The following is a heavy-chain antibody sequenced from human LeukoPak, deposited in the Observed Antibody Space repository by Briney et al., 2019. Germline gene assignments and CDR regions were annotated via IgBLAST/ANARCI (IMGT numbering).Heavy chain of an antibody. J-gene: IGHJ4*02. CDR2: IWYDGGNK. CDR1: GFTFSSYG. CDR3: ARESYYDSSGYHDY. Sequence: GGSLRLSCAASGFTFSSYGMHWVRQAPGKGLEWVAVIWYDGGNKYYADSVKGRFTISRNNSKNTLYLQMNSLRAEDTAVYYCARESYYDSSGYHDYWGQGTQVTVSS. V-gene: IGHV3-33*01. D-gene: IGHD3-22*01.